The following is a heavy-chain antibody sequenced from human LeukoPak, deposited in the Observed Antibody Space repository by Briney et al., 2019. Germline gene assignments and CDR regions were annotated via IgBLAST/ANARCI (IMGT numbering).Heavy chain of an antibody. V-gene: IGHV4-34*01. D-gene: IGHD2-2*01. J-gene: IGHJ4*02. CDR3: ARLGYCSSTSCSHYFDY. CDR2: INHSGST. CDR1: GGSFSGYY. Sequence: SETLSLTCAVYGGSFSGYYWSWIRQPPGKGLEWIGEINHSGSTNYNPSLKSRVTISVDTSKNQFSLKLSSVTAADTAVYYCARLGYCSSTSCSHYFDYWAREPWSPSPQ.